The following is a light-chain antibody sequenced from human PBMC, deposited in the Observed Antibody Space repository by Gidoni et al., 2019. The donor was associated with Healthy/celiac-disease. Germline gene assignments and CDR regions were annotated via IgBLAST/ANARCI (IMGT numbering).Light chain of an antibody. CDR2: EVS. J-gene: IGLJ3*02. V-gene: IGLV2-14*01. CDR1: RSDVGGYNY. CDR3: SSYTSSSTLV. Sequence: QSALTQPASVSGSPRQSLPISCTGTRSDVGGYNYVSWYQQHPGKAPKLMIYEVSNRPSGVSNRFSGSKAGNTASLTIDGLQAEDEADYYCSSYTSSSTLVFGGGTKLTVL.